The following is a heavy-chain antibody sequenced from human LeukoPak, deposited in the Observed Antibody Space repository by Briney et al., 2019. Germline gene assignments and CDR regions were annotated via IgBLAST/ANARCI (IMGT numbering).Heavy chain of an antibody. J-gene: IGHJ6*02. CDR2: INHSGST. Sequence: SETLSLTCAVYGGSFSGYYWSWIRQPPGKGLEWTGEINHSGSTNYNPSLKSRVTISVDTSKNQFSLKLSSVTAADTAVYYCARVRITIFGVAANYYYYGMDVWGQGTTVTVSS. CDR3: ARVRITIFGVAANYYYYGMDV. V-gene: IGHV4-34*01. CDR1: GGSFSGYY. D-gene: IGHD3-3*01.